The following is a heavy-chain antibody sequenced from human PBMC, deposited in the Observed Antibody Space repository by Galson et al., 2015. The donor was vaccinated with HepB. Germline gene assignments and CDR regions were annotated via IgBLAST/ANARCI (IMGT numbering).Heavy chain of an antibody. D-gene: IGHD3-3*01. CDR3: AREGKTYYDFWSGYSGGAAYYYGMDV. V-gene: IGHV1-46*03. Sequence: SVKVSCKASGYTFTSYYMHWVRQAPGQGLEWMGLINPSGGSTSYAQKFQGRVTMTRDTSTSTVYMELSSLRSEDTAVDYCAREGKTYYDFWSGYSGGAAYYYGMDVWGQGTTVTVSS. J-gene: IGHJ6*02. CDR2: INPSGGST. CDR1: GYTFTSYY.